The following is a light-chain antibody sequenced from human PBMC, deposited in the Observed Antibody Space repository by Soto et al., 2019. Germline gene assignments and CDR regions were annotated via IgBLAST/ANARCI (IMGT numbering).Light chain of an antibody. J-gene: IGLJ3*02. CDR3: AAWDDSLNGWV. V-gene: IGLV1-44*01. CDR1: SSNIGSNT. Sequence: QSVLTQPPSLSGTPGQRVTISCSGSSSNIGSNTVNWYQQLPGAAPKLLIYSNNQRPSGVPARFSGSKSGTSASLAISGLQSEDEADYYCAAWDDSLNGWVFGGGTKLTVL. CDR2: SNN.